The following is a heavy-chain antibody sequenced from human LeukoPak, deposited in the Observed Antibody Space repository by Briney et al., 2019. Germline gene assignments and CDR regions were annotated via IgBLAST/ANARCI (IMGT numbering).Heavy chain of an antibody. Sequence: GGCLRLSCAASGFTFSNSWMAWVRQAPGQGLEWVANIKQDESAKHYSDSVKGRFTISRDNAKNSLFLQMNGLRAEDSALYYCARDTDGSLDYWGQGPLVTVSS. CDR3: ARDTDGSLDY. CDR1: GFTFSNSW. D-gene: IGHD5-24*01. CDR2: IKQDESAK. J-gene: IGHJ4*02. V-gene: IGHV3-7*01.